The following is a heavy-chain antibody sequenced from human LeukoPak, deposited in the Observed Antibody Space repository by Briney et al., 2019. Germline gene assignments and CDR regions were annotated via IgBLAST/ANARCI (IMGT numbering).Heavy chain of an antibody. CDR1: GFTLSSYA. V-gene: IGHV3-9*01. D-gene: IGHD6-19*01. Sequence: GGSLRLSCAASGFTLSSYAMSWVRQPPGKGLEWVSGISWSSGSIDYADSVKGRFTISRDNAKNSLYLQMNSLRVEDTAFYYCAKDNRRHYTSGPNPDSLHWGQGALVTVSS. CDR3: AKDNRRHYTSGPNPDSLH. J-gene: IGHJ4*02. CDR2: ISWSSGSI.